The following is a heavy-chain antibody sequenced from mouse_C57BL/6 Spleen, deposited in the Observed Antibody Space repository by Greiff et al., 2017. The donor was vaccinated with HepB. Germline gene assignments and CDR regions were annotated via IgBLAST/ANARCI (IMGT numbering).Heavy chain of an antibody. D-gene: IGHD1-1*01. CDR2: IYPGDGDT. Sequence: VKLQESGPELVKPGASVKISCKASGYAFSSSWMNWVKQRPGKGLEWIGRIYPGDGDTNYNGKFKGKATLTADKSSSTAYMQLSSLTSEDSAVYFCARGGTVVSYWYFDVWGTGTTVTVSS. V-gene: IGHV1-82*01. J-gene: IGHJ1*03. CDR1: GYAFSSSW. CDR3: ARGGTVVSYWYFDV.